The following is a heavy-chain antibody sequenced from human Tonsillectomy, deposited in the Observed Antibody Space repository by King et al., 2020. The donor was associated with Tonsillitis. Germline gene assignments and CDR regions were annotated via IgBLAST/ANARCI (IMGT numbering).Heavy chain of an antibody. Sequence: VQLVESGGGVVQPGGSLRLSCAASGFTFSSYGMHWVRQAPGKGLEWVAFIRSDGTNEYNVDSVKGRFIISRDNSKNTLYLQMNSLRVEDTAVYYCAKDADCTRTTCRMGTFDYWGQGSLVTVSS. CDR1: GFTFSSYG. CDR2: IRSDGTNE. CDR3: AKDADCTRTTCRMGTFDY. V-gene: IGHV3-30*02. D-gene: IGHD2-2*01. J-gene: IGHJ4*02.